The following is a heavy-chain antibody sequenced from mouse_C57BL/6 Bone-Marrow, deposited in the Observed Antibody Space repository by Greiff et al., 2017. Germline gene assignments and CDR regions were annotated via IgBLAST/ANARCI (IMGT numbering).Heavy chain of an antibody. CDR1: GYTFTDYY. CDR3: ARSRAYYSNYFDY. Sequence: VKLMESGAELVRPGASVKLSCKASGYTFTDYYINWVKQRPGQGLEWIARIYPGSGNTYYNEKFKGKATLTAEKSSSTAYMQLSSLTSETSAVYFCARSRAYYSNYFDYWGQGTTLTVSS. V-gene: IGHV1-76*01. CDR2: IYPGSGNT. D-gene: IGHD2-5*01. J-gene: IGHJ2*01.